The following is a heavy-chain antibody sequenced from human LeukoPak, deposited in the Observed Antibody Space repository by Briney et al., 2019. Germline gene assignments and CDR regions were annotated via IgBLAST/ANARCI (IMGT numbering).Heavy chain of an antibody. Sequence: ASVKVSCKASGYTFTSYDINWVRQATGQGLEWMGWMNPDTGKSGYAQKFQGRVTMTRNTSISTAYMELSGLRSEDTAVYYCARGQWPTAEYFQHWGQGTLVTVST. CDR3: ARGQWPTAEYFQH. CDR2: MNPDTGKS. D-gene: IGHD6-19*01. CDR1: GYTFTSYD. V-gene: IGHV1-8*02. J-gene: IGHJ1*01.